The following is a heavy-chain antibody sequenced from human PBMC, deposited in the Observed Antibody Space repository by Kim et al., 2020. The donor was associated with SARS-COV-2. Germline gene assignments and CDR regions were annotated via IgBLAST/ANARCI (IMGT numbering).Heavy chain of an antibody. CDR2: INHSGST. D-gene: IGHD3-10*01. CDR1: GGSFSGYY. J-gene: IGHJ6*02. Sequence: SETLSLTCAVYGGSFSGYYWSWIRQPPGKGLEWIGEINHSGSTNYNPSLKSRVTISVDTSKNQFSLKLSSVTAADTAVYYCARGRYYYGSGSSLRLNYYGMDVWGQGTTVTVSS. CDR3: ARGRYYYGSGSSLRLNYYGMDV. V-gene: IGHV4-34*01.